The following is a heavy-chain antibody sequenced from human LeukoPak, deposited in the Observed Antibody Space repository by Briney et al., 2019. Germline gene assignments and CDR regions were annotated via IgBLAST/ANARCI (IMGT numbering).Heavy chain of an antibody. D-gene: IGHD3-22*01. J-gene: IGHJ5*02. CDR1: GGSFSGYY. Sequence: SETLSLTCAVYGGSFSGYYWSWIRQPPGKGLEWIGEINHSGSTNYNPSLKSRVTISVDTSKNQFSLKLSSVTAADTAVYYCARGVTMIGRLRFDPWGQGTLVTVSS. CDR3: ARGVTMIGRLRFDP. CDR2: INHSGST. V-gene: IGHV4-34*01.